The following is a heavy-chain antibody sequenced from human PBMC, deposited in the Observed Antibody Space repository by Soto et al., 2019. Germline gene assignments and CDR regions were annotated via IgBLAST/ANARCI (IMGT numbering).Heavy chain of an antibody. J-gene: IGHJ5*02. V-gene: IGHV6-1*01. CDR1: GDSVSSNSAA. CDR2: TYYRSKWYN. Sequence: PSQILSLTCAISGDSVSSNSAAWNWIRQSPSRGLEWLGRTYYRSKWYNDYAVSVKSRITINPDTSKDQFSLQLNSVTPEDTAVYYCARGGAYRRGFRRGYNWFDPWGQGTLVTVSS. CDR3: ARGGAYRRGFRRGYNWFDP. D-gene: IGHD3-16*01.